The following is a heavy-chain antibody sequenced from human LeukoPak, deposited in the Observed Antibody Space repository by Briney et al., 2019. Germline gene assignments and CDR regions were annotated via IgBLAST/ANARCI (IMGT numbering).Heavy chain of an antibody. Sequence: GGSLRLSCAASGFTFSSYWMHWVRQAPGKGLVWVSRINSDGSSTSYADSVKGRFTISRDNAKNTLYLQMNSLRAEDTAVYYCARDLERWLQSNWYDPWGQGTLVTVSS. D-gene: IGHD5-24*01. CDR2: INSDGSST. J-gene: IGHJ5*02. V-gene: IGHV3-74*01. CDR1: GFTFSSYW. CDR3: ARDLERWLQSNWYDP.